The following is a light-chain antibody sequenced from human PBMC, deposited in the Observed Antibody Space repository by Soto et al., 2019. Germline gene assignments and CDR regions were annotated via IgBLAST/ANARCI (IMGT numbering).Light chain of an antibody. Sequence: DIQMTQSPSTLSASVGDRVTITCRASQSISSWLAWYQQKPGKAPKLLIYAASSLQSGVPSRFSGSGSGTDFTLTISRLEPEDFAVYYCQQYGSSLTFGGGTKVDIK. CDR1: QSISSW. CDR2: AAS. V-gene: IGKV1-5*01. CDR3: QQYGSSLT. J-gene: IGKJ4*01.